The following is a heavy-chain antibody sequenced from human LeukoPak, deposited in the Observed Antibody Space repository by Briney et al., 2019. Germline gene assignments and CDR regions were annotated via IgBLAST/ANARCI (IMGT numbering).Heavy chain of an antibody. CDR1: GFTFSDYY. CDR3: ARAYYYDSRFSPILDP. J-gene: IGHJ5*02. D-gene: IGHD3-22*01. V-gene: IGHV3-11*01. CDR2: ISSSGSTI. Sequence: PGGSLRLSCAASGFTFSDYYMGWIRQAPGKGLEWVSYISSSGSTIYYADSVKGRFTISRDNAKNSLYLQMNSLRAEDTAVYYCARAYYYDSRFSPILDPWGQGTLVTVSS.